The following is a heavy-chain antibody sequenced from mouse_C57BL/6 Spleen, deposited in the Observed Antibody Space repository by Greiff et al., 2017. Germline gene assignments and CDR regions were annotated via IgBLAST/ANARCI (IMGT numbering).Heavy chain of an antibody. V-gene: IGHV1-62-2*01. J-gene: IGHJ2*01. CDR3: ARHEYYGSSRGYFDY. Sequence: LQESGAELVKPGASVKLSCKASGYTFTEYTIHWVKQRSGQGLEWIGWFYPGSGSIKYNEKFKDKATLTADKSSSTVYMELSRLTSEDSAVYFCARHEYYGSSRGYFDYWGQGTTLTVSS. D-gene: IGHD1-1*01. CDR1: GYTFTEYT. CDR2: FYPGSGSI.